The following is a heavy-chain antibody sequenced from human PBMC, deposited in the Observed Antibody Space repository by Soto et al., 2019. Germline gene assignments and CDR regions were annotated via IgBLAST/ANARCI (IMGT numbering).Heavy chain of an antibody. D-gene: IGHD2-15*01. J-gene: IGHJ4*02. Sequence: QITLKESGPTLVKPTQTLTLTCTFSGFSLSTSGVGVGWIRQPPGKALEWLALIYWDDDKRYSPSLKSRLTITNDTSENQVVLTMTNMDPVDTATYYCAHRPSYCSGGSCYSGFDYWGQGPLVTVSS. V-gene: IGHV2-5*02. CDR2: IYWDDDK. CDR1: GFSLSTSGVG. CDR3: AHRPSYCSGGSCYSGFDY.